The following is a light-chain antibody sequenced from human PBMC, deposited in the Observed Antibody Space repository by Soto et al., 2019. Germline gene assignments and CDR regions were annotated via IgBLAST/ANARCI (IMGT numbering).Light chain of an antibody. V-gene: IGKV3-15*01. Sequence: EIVMTQSPGTRSFCPWGIATLSCRASQSVSSNLAWYQQKPGQAPRLLIYGASTRATGIPARFSGSGSGTEFNLTISSLQSEDFGVYYCQQYNDWPRTFGQGTRLEIK. CDR3: QQYNDWPRT. J-gene: IGKJ5*01. CDR1: QSVSSN. CDR2: GAS.